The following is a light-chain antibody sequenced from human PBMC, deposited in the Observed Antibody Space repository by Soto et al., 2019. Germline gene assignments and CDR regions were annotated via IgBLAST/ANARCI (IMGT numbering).Light chain of an antibody. CDR1: QSVGNK. Sequence: EIVMTQSPATLSVSPGEGATLSCRASQSVGNKLAWYQQKPGQPPSLLIYDTSTRAAAVPARFSGSGSGTAFTLNITGLQSEDFAVYYCQQYYSWPLFGPGTKVEI. J-gene: IGKJ3*01. CDR2: DTS. CDR3: QQYYSWPL. V-gene: IGKV3-15*01.